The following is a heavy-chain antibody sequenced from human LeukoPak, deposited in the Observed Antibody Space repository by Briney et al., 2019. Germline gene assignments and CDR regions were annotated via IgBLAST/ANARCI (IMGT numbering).Heavy chain of an antibody. J-gene: IGHJ4*02. CDR3: ARGCDSSGYYIPYYFDY. CDR1: GTSIRSSSMY. CDR2: AYYTGST. D-gene: IGHD3-22*01. Sequence: PSETLSLTCTVSGTSIRSSSMYWGWIRQPPGKGLEWLGSAYYTGSTFHNPSLKRRVTIPVDTSKNQFSLRLTSVTAADTAIYYCARGCDSSGYYIPYYFDYWGQGTLVTVSS. V-gene: IGHV4-39*01.